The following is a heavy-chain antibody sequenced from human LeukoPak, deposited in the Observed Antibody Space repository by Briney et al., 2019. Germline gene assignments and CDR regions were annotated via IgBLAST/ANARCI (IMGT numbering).Heavy chain of an antibody. J-gene: IGHJ6*03. D-gene: IGHD2-2*01. V-gene: IGHV4-59*01. Sequence: GSLRLSCAASGFTFSSYVMSWIRQPPGKGLEWIGYMYYSGSTNYNPSLKSRVTMSVDTSNNQISLKMTSLTAADTAVYYCARAPAGQPYYYMDVWGKGTTVTVSS. CDR3: ARAPAGQPYYYMDV. CDR1: GFTFSSYV. CDR2: MYYSGST.